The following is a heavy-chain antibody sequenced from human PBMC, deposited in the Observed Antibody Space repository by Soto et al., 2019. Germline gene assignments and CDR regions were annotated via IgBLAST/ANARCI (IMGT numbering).Heavy chain of an antibody. Sequence: AGGSLRLSCAASGFTFDDYAMHWVRQAPGKGLEWVSGISWNSGNIGYADSVKGRFTMSRDNAKNSLYLQMNSLRAEDTALYYCAKDTESMIVGGSAFDIWGQGTKVTVSS. CDR2: ISWNSGNI. CDR3: AKDTESMIVGGSAFDI. D-gene: IGHD3-22*01. V-gene: IGHV3-9*01. J-gene: IGHJ3*02. CDR1: GFTFDDYA.